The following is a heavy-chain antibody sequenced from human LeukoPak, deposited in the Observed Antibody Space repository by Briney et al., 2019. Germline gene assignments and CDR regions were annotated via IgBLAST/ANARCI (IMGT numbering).Heavy chain of an antibody. CDR3: TTAPAPFDT. CDR1: GFTNAW. Sequence: GGSLRLSCAASGFTNAWRGWVRRAQGPGREWVGSIKSKTDGGTTDYAAPVKGRFTISRDDSKNTLYLQMNSLKTEDTAVYYCTTAPAPFDTWGQGTMVTVSS. CDR2: IKSKTDGGTT. V-gene: IGHV3-15*01. J-gene: IGHJ3*02.